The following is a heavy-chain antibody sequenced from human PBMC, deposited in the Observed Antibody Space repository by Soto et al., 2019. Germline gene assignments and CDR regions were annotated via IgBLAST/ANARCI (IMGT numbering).Heavy chain of an antibody. Sequence: GGSLRLSCAASGFTFDDYTMHWVRQAPGKGLEWVSLISWDGGSTYYADSVKGRFTISRDNSKNSLYLQMNSLRTEDTALYYCAKDPARRSPHWDYYYGMDVWGQGTTVTVSS. CDR1: GFTFDDYT. CDR3: AKDPARRSPHWDYYYGMDV. J-gene: IGHJ6*02. D-gene: IGHD6-6*01. CDR2: ISWDGGST. V-gene: IGHV3-43*01.